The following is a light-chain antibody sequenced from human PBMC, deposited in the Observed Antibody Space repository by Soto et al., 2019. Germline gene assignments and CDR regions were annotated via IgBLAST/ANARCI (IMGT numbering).Light chain of an antibody. CDR3: VLYMGSGISV. CDR1: SGSVSTTYS. V-gene: IGLV8-61*01. J-gene: IGLJ3*02. CDR2: STN. Sequence: QAVVTQEPSFSVSPGGTVTLTCGLTSGSVSTTYSPSWYQQTPGQAPRTLIYSTNTRSSGVPDRFSGSILGDKAALTITGAQADDESDYYCVLYMGSGISVFGGGTQVTVL.